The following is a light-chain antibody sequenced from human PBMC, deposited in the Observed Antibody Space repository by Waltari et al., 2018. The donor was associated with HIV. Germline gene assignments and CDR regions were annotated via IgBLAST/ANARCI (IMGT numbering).Light chain of an antibody. CDR1: QYISNY. CDR3: QQYDNLPLT. J-gene: IGKJ4*01. Sequence: DIQMTQSPSSLSASVGDRVTIPCQASQYISNYLNWYQQKPGKAPKLLLYDASNLETGVPSRCSGSVSGTDFTFTISSLQPEDIATYYCQQYDNLPLTFGGGTKVEIK. V-gene: IGKV1-33*01. CDR2: DAS.